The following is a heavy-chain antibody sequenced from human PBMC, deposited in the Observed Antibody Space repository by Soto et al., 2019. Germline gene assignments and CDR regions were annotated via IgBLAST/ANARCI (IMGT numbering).Heavy chain of an antibody. J-gene: IGHJ5*02. Sequence: SETLSLTCTVSGGAISSYYWSWIRQPPGKGLEWIGYIYYSGSTNYNPSLKSRVTISVDTSKNQFSLKLSSVTAADTAVYYCARQLGLWFGEFHHWFDPWGQGTLVTVSS. CDR2: IYYSGST. V-gene: IGHV4-59*01. CDR3: ARQLGLWFGEFHHWFDP. CDR1: GGAISSYY. D-gene: IGHD3-10*01.